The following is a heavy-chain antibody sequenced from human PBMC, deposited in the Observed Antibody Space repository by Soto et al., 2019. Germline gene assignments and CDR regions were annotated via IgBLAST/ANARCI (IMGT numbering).Heavy chain of an antibody. D-gene: IGHD3-22*01. CDR3: ASTTYDSPPVF. J-gene: IGHJ4*02. Sequence: ETLSLTCTVSGGSISSSSYYWGWIRQPPGKGLEWIGSIYYSGSTYYKPSLKSRVTIXXXTXXXXXSLXLGXVTXADTAVYYCASTTYDSPPVFWGQGTLVTVSS. CDR1: GGSISSSSYY. CDR2: IYYSGST. V-gene: IGHV4-39*01.